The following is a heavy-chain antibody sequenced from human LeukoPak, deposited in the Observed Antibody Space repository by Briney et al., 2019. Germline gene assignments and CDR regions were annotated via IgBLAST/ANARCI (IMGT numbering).Heavy chain of an antibody. J-gene: IGHJ4*02. CDR3: AKVGYGWYEVDY. Sequence: AGGSLRLSCAASGFTFSTYGMHWVRQAPGKGLDWVAFIRYDGSEGYYADSVKDRFTVSRDNSKNRMYLQVDSLRAEDTAIYYCAKVGYGWYEVDYWGQGTLVTVSS. CDR2: IRYDGSEG. V-gene: IGHV3-30*02. D-gene: IGHD6-19*01. CDR1: GFTFSTYG.